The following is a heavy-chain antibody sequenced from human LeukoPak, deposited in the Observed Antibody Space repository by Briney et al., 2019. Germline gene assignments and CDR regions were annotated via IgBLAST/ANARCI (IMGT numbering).Heavy chain of an antibody. J-gene: IGHJ4*02. CDR3: ARPSPPGDGYNPSDQ. D-gene: IGHD5-24*01. CDR1: GFTVSSNY. V-gene: IGHV3-30*03. Sequence: PGGSLRLSCAASGFTVSSNYMSWVRQAPGKGLEWVAVISNDERNKYHAESVKGRFTISRDNSNSMVYLQMTSLRLEDTAVYYCARPSPPGDGYNPSDQWGQGSLVIVSS. CDR2: ISNDERNK.